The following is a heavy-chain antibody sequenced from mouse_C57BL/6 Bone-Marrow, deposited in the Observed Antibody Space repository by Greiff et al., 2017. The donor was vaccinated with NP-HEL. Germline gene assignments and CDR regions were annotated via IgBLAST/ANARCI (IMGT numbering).Heavy chain of an antibody. Sequence: QVQLKESGAELVRPGASVKMSCKASGYTFTSHNMHWVKQTPRQGLEWIGAIYPGNGDTSYNQKFKGKATLTVDKSSSTAYMQLSSLTSEDSAVYFCAKDGYWYFEFWGKGTTVAVSS. CDR3: AKDGYWYFEF. CDR2: IYPGNGDT. V-gene: IGHV1-12*01. J-gene: IGHJ1*03. D-gene: IGHD2-3*01. CDR1: GYTFTSHN.